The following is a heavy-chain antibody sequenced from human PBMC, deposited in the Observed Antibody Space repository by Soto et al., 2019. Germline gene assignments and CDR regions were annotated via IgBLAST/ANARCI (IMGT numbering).Heavy chain of an antibody. CDR3: TRPDAQQHWGW. J-gene: IGHJ4*02. V-gene: IGHV1-46*01. Sequence: QVQLVQSGTEVKKPGASVNISCKTSGYTFSDYFMHWVRQAPGQRPEWMGIINPSGGSANYAQKFQGRLTMNRDTSTSTVYMELSGLTPDDTAVYYCTRPDAQQHWGWWGQGTLVTVSS. D-gene: IGHD7-27*01. CDR1: GYTFSDYF. CDR2: INPSGGSA.